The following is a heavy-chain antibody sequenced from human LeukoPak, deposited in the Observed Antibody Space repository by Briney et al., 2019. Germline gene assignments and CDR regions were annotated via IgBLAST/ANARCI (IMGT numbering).Heavy chain of an antibody. J-gene: IGHJ5*02. V-gene: IGHV1-8*03. Sequence: GASVKVSCNASGYTFTSYDINWVRQATGQGLEWMGWMNPNSGNTGYAQKFQGRVTITRNTSISTAYMELSSLRSEDTAVYYCARGGIVLKNWFDPWGQGTLVTVSS. CDR2: MNPNSGNT. CDR3: ARGGIVLKNWFDP. CDR1: GYTFTSYD. D-gene: IGHD3-16*02.